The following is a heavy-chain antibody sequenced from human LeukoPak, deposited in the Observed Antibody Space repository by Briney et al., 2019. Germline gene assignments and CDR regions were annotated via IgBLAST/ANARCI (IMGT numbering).Heavy chain of an antibody. D-gene: IGHD5-24*01. CDR1: GGSISSYY. CDR3: ASSMATIDAFDI. J-gene: IGHJ3*02. V-gene: IGHV4-4*07. CDR2: IYTSGST. Sequence: SETLSLTCTVSGGSISSYYWSWIRQPAGKGLEWIGRIYTSGSTNYNPSLKRRVTMSVDTSKNQCAVKLSSVTAADAAVYYCASSMATIDAFDIWGQGTMVTVSS.